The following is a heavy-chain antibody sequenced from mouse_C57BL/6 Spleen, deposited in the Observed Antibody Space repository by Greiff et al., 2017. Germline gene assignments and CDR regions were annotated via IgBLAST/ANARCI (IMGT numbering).Heavy chain of an antibody. CDR3: ARHNYDYDEAWFAY. CDR2: IWSDGST. D-gene: IGHD2-4*01. V-gene: IGHV2-6-1*01. CDR1: GFSLTSYG. Sequence: VQLQQSGPGLVAPSQSLSITCTVSGFSLTSYGVHWVRQPPGKGLEWLVVIWSDGSTTYNSALKSRLSISKDNSKSQVFLKMNSRQTDDTAMYYCARHNYDYDEAWFAYWGQGTLVTVSA. J-gene: IGHJ3*01.